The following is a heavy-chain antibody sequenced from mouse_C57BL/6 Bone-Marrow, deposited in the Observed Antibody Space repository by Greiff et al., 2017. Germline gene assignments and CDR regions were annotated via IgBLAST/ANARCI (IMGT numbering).Heavy chain of an antibody. J-gene: IGHJ4*01. CDR3: ARDEGSSLYAMDY. Sequence: EVKLMESGAGLVQPGGSLKLSCAASGFTFSDYYMHWVRQTPEKRLEWVAYISHGGGSTYYPATVKGRFTISRDTAKNTPYLQLSRLTSEDTAMYYGARDEGSSLYAMDYWGQGTSVTVSS. CDR2: ISHGGGST. D-gene: IGHD1-1*01. V-gene: IGHV5-12*01. CDR1: GFTFSDYY.